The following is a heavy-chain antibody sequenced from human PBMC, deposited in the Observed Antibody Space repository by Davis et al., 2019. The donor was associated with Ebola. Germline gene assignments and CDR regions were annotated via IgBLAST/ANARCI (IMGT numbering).Heavy chain of an antibody. CDR1: GFTFSSYG. CDR2: ISNDGSNK. V-gene: IGHV3-30*03. J-gene: IGHJ4*02. D-gene: IGHD3-9*01. Sequence: GESLKISCAASGFTFSSYGMHWVRQAPGKGLEWVAVISNDGSNKYYADSVKGRFTISRDNSKNTLYLQMNSLRAEDTAVYYCARDFDWNSGFDCWGQGTLVTVSS. CDR3: ARDFDWNSGFDC.